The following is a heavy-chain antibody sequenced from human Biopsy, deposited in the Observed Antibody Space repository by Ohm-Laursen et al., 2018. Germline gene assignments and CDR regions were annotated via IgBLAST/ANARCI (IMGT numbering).Heavy chain of an antibody. D-gene: IGHD3-16*02. J-gene: IGHJ4*02. CDR1: GFTFNNAW. CDR2: IKSKTDGGAT. CDR3: TTVRGYLIFDG. V-gene: IGHV3-15*01. Sequence: SLRLSCAASGFTFNNAWMNWVRQAPGKGLEWVGRIKSKTDGGATDYAAPVKGRFTISRDDSKNTLYLQMNSLRTDDTAVYYCTTVRGYLIFDGWGQGTLVTVSS.